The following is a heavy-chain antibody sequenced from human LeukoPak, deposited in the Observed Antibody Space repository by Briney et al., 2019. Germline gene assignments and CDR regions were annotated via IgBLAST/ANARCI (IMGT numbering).Heavy chain of an antibody. Sequence: GGSLRLSCAASGFTFSSYSMNWVRQAPGKGLERVSSISSSSTYKYYADSVKGRFTVSRDNAKNSLYLQMNSLRAEDTAVYFCASQYTSSRIFDDWGQGTLVTVSS. CDR1: GFTFSSYS. D-gene: IGHD6-13*01. J-gene: IGHJ4*02. V-gene: IGHV3-21*01. CDR3: ASQYTSSRIFDD. CDR2: ISSSSTYK.